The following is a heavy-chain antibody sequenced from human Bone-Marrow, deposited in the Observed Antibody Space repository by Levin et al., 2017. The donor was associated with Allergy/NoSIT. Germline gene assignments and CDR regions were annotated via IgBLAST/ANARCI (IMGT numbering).Heavy chain of an antibody. CDR2: INHSGST. CDR3: ARGRRQQLY. D-gene: IGHD6-13*01. J-gene: IGHJ4*02. CDR1: GGSFSGYY. Sequence: ASETLSLTCAVYGGSFSGYYWSWIRQPPGKGLEWIGEINHSGSTNYNPSLKSRVTISVDTSKNQFSLKLSSVTAADTAVYYCARGRRQQLYWGQGTLVTVSS. V-gene: IGHV4-34*01.